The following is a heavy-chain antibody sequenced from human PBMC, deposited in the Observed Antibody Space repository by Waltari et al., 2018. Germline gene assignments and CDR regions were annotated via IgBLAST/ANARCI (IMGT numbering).Heavy chain of an antibody. CDR1: GFTFSSYW. Sequence: EVQLVESGGGLVQPGGSLRLSCVASGFTFSSYWMHWARQPPGKGLVWLSRINSDGSGTIYADSVKGRFTISRDNGKNTLYLQMNSLRAEDTAVYYCARVAPNWSVDLWGRGTLVTVSS. CDR3: ARVAPNWSVDL. CDR2: INSDGSGT. V-gene: IGHV3-74*01. J-gene: IGHJ2*01.